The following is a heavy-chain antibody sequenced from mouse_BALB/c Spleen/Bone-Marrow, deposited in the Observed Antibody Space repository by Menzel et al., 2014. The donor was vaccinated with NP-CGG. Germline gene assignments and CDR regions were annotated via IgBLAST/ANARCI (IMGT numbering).Heavy chain of an antibody. CDR1: GYIFTNHL. V-gene: IGHV1-55*01. CDR3: AAGET. J-gene: IGHJ2*01. CDR2: IFPGSERT. Sequence: AQLQQCGGELVNPGYSVKISCKASGYIFTNHLMPWVQQMPRQALEWIGDIFPGSERTNCNEKFKSKATLTGDTCTSTAYMQLSSVTSEDSAVYYCAAGETWGQGAPLTVP. D-gene: IGHD2-13*01.